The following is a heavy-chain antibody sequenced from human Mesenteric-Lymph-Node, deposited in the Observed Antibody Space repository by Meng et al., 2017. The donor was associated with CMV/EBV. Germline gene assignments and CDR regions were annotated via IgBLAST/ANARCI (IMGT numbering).Heavy chain of an antibody. CDR1: GYSFTSYW. Sequence: CKGSGYSFTSYWIGWVRQMPGKGLEWMGIIYPGDSDTRYSPSFQGQVTISADKSISTAYLQWSSLKASDTAMYYCARRSSIAAVEFDPWGQGTLVTVSS. D-gene: IGHD6-13*01. CDR2: IYPGDSDT. V-gene: IGHV5-51*01. J-gene: IGHJ5*02. CDR3: ARRSSIAAVEFDP.